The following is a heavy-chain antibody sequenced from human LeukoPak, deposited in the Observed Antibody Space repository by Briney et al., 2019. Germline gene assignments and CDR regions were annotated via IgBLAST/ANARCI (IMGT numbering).Heavy chain of an antibody. CDR2: INLSTGGT. CDR3: ARGRRQGGSVTQLDGY. CDR1: VYSFTDYY. J-gene: IGHJ4*02. V-gene: IGHV1-2*04. Sequence: ASVTVSFTASVYSFTDYYMHWVRQAPGQGLEWMGWINLSTGGTSYAQRTQGSATITRQTSISTAYTKLRSLRSVGTAVYFCARGRRQGGSVTQLDGYWGKGTLVTVSS. D-gene: IGHD1-1*01.